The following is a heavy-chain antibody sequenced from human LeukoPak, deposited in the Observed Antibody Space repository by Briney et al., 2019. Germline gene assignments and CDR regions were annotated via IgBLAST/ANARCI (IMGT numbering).Heavy chain of an antibody. J-gene: IGHJ4*02. CDR1: GFTFSSYG. V-gene: IGHV3-33*01. Sequence: GRSLRLSCAASGFTFSSYGMRWVRQAPGKGLEWVAVIWYDGSNKYYADSVKGRFTISRDNAKNSLYLQMNSLRAEDTAVCYCARERYYDSSGYYFDYWGQGTLVTVSS. D-gene: IGHD3-22*01. CDR3: ARERYYDSSGYYFDY. CDR2: IWYDGSNK.